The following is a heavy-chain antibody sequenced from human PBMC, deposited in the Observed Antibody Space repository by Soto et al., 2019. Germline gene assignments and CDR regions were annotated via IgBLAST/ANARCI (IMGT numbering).Heavy chain of an antibody. Sequence: SLKVSCKASGYTFTSYYMHWVRQAPGQGLEWMGIINPSGGSTSYAQKFQGRVTMTRDTSTSTVYMELSSLRSEDTAVYYCASPRGAYCGGDCYSPYYYYGMDVWGQGTTVTVSS. V-gene: IGHV1-46*01. J-gene: IGHJ6*02. CDR2: INPSGGST. CDR3: ASPRGAYCGGDCYSPYYYYGMDV. CDR1: GYTFTSYY. D-gene: IGHD2-21*02.